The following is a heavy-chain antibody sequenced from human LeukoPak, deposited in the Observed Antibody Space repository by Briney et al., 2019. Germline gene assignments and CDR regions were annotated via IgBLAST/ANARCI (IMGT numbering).Heavy chain of an antibody. Sequence: NASETLSLTCAVYGGSFSGYYWSWIRQPPGKGLEWIGEINHSGSTNYNPSLKSRVTISVDTSKNQFSLKLSSVTAADTAVYYCARFYSGSFPDPWGQGTLVTVSS. CDR1: GGSFSGYY. J-gene: IGHJ5*02. V-gene: IGHV4-34*01. CDR2: INHSGST. D-gene: IGHD1-26*01. CDR3: ARFYSGSFPDP.